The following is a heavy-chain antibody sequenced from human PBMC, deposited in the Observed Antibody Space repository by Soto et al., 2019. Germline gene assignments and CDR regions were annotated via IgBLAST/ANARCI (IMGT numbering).Heavy chain of an antibody. J-gene: IGHJ6*02. CDR3: AKDWVGIVVVVAAKKSGSYGMDV. V-gene: IGHV3-30*18. CDR1: GFTFSSYG. D-gene: IGHD2-15*01. Sequence: PGGSLRLSCAASGFTFSSYGMHWVRQAPGKGLEWVAVISYDGSNKYYADSVKGRFTISRDNSKNTLYLQMNSLRAEDTAVYYCAKDWVGIVVVVAAKKSGSYGMDVWGQGTTVTVSS. CDR2: ISYDGSNK.